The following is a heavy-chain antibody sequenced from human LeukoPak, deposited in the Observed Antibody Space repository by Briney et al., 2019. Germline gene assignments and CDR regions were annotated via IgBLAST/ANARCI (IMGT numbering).Heavy chain of an antibody. CDR3: ALTTTVTTYCDY. CDR2: INPSGGST. D-gene: IGHD4-17*01. CDR1: GYTFTSYY. J-gene: IGHJ4*02. Sequence: ASVKVSYKASGYTFTSYYMHWVRQAPGQGLEWMGRINPSGGSTSYAQKFQGRVTMTRDMSTSTVYMELSSLRSEETAVYYCALTTTVTTYCDYWGQGTLVTVSS. V-gene: IGHV1-46*01.